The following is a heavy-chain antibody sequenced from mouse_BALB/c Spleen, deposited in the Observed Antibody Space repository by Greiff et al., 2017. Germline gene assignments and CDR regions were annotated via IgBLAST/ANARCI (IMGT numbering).Heavy chain of an antibody. CDR1: GFTFSSYA. D-gene: IGHD2-4*01. J-gene: IGHJ2*01. CDR3: AREGRIYYDYDGGGLFDY. CDR2: ISSGGST. V-gene: IGHV5-6-5*01. Sequence: EVQLVESGGGLVKPGGSLKLSCAASGFTFSSYAMSWVRQTPEKRLEWVASISSGGSTYYPDSVKGRFTISRDNARNILYLQMSSLRSEDTAMYYCAREGRIYYDYDGGGLFDYWGQGTTLTVSS.